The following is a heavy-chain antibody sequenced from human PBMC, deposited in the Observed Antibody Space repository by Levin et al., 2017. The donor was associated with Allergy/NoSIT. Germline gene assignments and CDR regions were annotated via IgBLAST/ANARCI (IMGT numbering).Heavy chain of an antibody. CDR1: GFTFPTSG. CDR2: ITSDGGHK. Sequence: LSLTCVASGFTFPTSGMHWVRQAPGKGLEWVAIITSDGGHKYYADSVKGRFTVSRDNSKNTLYLQMNSLRAEDTAVYYCAKGGDMDVWGQGTTVTVSS. J-gene: IGHJ6*02. CDR3: AKGGDMDV. V-gene: IGHV3-30*18.